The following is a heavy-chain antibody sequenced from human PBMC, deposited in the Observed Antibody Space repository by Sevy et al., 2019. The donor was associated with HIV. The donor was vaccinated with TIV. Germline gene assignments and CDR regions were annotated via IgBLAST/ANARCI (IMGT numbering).Heavy chain of an antibody. CDR2: ISYDGSNR. V-gene: IGHV3-30-3*01. CDR1: GFTFSNYV. J-gene: IGHJ4*02. CDR3: ARVTIAAAGPDDY. D-gene: IGHD6-13*01. Sequence: GGSLRLSCAASGFTFSNYVMHWVRQAPGKGLERVAVISYDGSNRYYADSVKGRFTISRDNSKNTLYLQMNSLRGEDTARYYCARVTIAAAGPDDYWGQGTLVTVSS.